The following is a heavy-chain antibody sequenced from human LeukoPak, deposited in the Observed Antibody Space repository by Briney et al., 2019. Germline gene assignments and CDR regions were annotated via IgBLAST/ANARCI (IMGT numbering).Heavy chain of an antibody. CDR2: ICYSGST. CDR1: GGSISSSSYY. CDR3: ARHVGGCSGGNCYSFGYFDY. Sequence: SETLSLTCTVSGGSISSSSYYWGWIRQPPGKGLEWIGSICYSGSTYYNPSLKSRVTISSDTSKNQFSLKLSSVTAADTAVYYCARHVGGCSGGNCYSFGYFDYWGQGTLVTVSS. V-gene: IGHV4-39*01. D-gene: IGHD2-15*01. J-gene: IGHJ4*02.